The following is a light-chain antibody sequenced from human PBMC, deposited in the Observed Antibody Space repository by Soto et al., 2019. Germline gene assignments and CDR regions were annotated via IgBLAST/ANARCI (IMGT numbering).Light chain of an antibody. CDR2: AAS. Sequence: DIQVTQSPSSLSASVGDRVTITCRASQSISSYLNWYQQKPGKAPKLLIYAASSLQSGVPSRFSGSGSGTDFTLTISSLQPEDFATYYCQQSYSTLLTFGGGTNVAI. CDR1: QSISSY. V-gene: IGKV1-39*01. CDR3: QQSYSTLLT. J-gene: IGKJ4*01.